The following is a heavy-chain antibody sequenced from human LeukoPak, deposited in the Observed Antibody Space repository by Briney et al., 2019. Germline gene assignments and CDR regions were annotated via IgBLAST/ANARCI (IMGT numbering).Heavy chain of an antibody. CDR1: GFTFSIYG. CDR2: VSYDGTDK. J-gene: IGHJ6*02. V-gene: IGHV3-30*18. CDR3: AKDLGYRDYYAMDV. D-gene: IGHD2-15*01. Sequence: GRSLRLSCAASGFTFSIYGMHWVRQAPGKGLGWVAVVSYDGTDKYYPDSVKGRFIIPRDNSKNTIYLQMNSLRPEDTAVYYCAKDLGYRDYYAMDVWGQGTTVTVSS.